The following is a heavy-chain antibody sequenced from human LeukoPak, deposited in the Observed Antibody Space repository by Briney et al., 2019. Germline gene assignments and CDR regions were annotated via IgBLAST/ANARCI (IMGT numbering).Heavy chain of an antibody. J-gene: IGHJ6*02. CDR2: INPSGGST. V-gene: IGHV1-46*01. Sequence: APVKVSCKASGYTFTSYYMHWVRQAPGQGLEWMGIINPSGGSTSYAQKFQGRVTMTRDTSTSTVYMELSSLRSEDTAVYYCARVGSGYDHYYYGMDVWGQGTTVTVSS. CDR3: ARVGSGYDHYYYGMDV. CDR1: GYTFTSYY. D-gene: IGHD5-12*01.